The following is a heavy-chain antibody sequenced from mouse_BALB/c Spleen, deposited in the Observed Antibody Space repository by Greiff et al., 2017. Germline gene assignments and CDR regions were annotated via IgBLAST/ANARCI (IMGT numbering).Heavy chain of an antibody. J-gene: IGHJ1*01. Sequence: EVQLQQSGAELVRSGASVKLSCTASGFNIKDYYMHWVKQRPEQGLEWIGWIDPENGDTEYAPKFQGKATMTADTSSNTAYLQLSSLTSEDTAVYYCNAPYYGNYRYFDVWGAGTTVTVSS. V-gene: IGHV14-4*02. CDR3: NAPYYGNYRYFDV. D-gene: IGHD2-10*01. CDR2: IDPENGDT. CDR1: GFNIKDYY.